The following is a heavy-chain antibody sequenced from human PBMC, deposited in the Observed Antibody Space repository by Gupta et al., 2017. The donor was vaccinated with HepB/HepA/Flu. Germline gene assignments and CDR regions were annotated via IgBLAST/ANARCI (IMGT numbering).Heavy chain of an antibody. V-gene: IGHV3-43*02. D-gene: IGHD3-10*02. CDR3: AKDSRVRYYFDY. CDR1: GFTFVAYA. Sequence: EVQLVESGGDVVQPGGSLRLSCAASGFTFVAYAMHWVRQAPGKGLEWVSLISADGYSTYYTDSVKGRFTISRDNSKNSLYLQMNSLRTEDTALYYCAKDSRVRYYFDYWGQGTLVTVSS. CDR2: ISADGYST. J-gene: IGHJ4*02.